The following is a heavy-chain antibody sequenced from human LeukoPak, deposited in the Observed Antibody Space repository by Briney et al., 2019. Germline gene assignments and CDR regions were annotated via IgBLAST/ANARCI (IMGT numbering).Heavy chain of an antibody. J-gene: IGHJ4*02. D-gene: IGHD3-3*01. CDR1: GYTFTSYD. CDR2: MNPNSGNT. Sequence: ASVKVSCKASGYTFTSYDINWVRQATGQGLEWMGWMNPNSGNTGYAQKFQGRVTMTRNTSISTAYMELSSLRSEDTAVYYCARDLGELDDFWSGYGFDYWGQGTLVTVSS. V-gene: IGHV1-8*01. CDR3: ARDLGELDDFWSGYGFDY.